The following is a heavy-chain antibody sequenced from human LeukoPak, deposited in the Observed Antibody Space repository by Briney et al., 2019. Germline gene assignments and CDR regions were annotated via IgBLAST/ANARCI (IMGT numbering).Heavy chain of an antibody. Sequence: RASVKVSCKASGYTFTSYGFSWVRQAPGQGLEWMGWISTYYGNTNYAQKLQDRVTMTTDTSTSTAYMELTSLRSDDTAVYYCARVYSTNYYGSGDRPFLFDYWGQGTVATVSS. D-gene: IGHD3-10*01. CDR3: ARVYSTNYYGSGDRPFLFDY. V-gene: IGHV1-18*01. CDR1: GYTFTSYG. J-gene: IGHJ4*02. CDR2: ISTYYGNT.